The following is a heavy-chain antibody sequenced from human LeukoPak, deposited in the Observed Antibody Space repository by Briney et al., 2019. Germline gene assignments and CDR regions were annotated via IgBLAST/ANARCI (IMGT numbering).Heavy chain of an antibody. J-gene: IGHJ5*02. CDR2: IIPIFGTA. Sequence: SVKVSCKASGGTFSSYAISWVRQAPGQGLEWMGGIIPIFGTANYAQEFQGRVTITADESTSTAYMELSSLRSEDTAVYYCARSFWSGYYIIQNWFDPWGQGTLVTVSS. V-gene: IGHV1-69*13. D-gene: IGHD3-3*01. CDR3: ARSFWSGYYIIQNWFDP. CDR1: GGTFSSYA.